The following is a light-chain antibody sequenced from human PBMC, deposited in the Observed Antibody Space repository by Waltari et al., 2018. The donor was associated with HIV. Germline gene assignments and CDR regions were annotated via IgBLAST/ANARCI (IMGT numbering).Light chain of an antibody. J-gene: IGLJ3*02. Sequence: QLVLSQSPSASASLGASVKLTCTLSSGHSSYAIAWHQQQPEKGPQYLMKVNSDGSHTKGDGIPDLFSGSSSGAERYLTISRLQSEDEADYYCQTWVTGILVFGGGTKLTVL. CDR3: QTWVTGILV. CDR1: SGHSSYA. V-gene: IGLV4-69*01. CDR2: VNSDGSH.